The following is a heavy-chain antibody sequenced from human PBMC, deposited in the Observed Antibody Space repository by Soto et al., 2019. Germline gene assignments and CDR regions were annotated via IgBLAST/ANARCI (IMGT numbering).Heavy chain of an antibody. J-gene: IGHJ3*01. CDR3: ARSLYSSGWYGAFYV. CDR1: GFTLNNYG. D-gene: IGHD6-19*01. V-gene: IGHV3-33*01. Sequence: GGSLRLSCAASGFTLNNYGMHWVRQAPGKGLEWVAVIWSDGSNMYYADSVKGRFTLPRDNSKNTLYLQMNSLRAEDTAVYYCARSLYSSGWYGAFYVWGQGTVVTVSS. CDR2: IWSDGSNM.